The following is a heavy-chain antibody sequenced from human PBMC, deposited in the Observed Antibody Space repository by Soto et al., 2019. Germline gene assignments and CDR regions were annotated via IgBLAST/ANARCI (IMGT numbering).Heavy chain of an antibody. D-gene: IGHD2-15*01. V-gene: IGHV1-2*02. Sequence: VASVKVSCKASGYTFTGYYMHWVRQAPGQGLEWMGWINPNSGGTNYAQKFQGRVTMTRDTSISTAYMELSRLRSDDTAVYYCARSGCGGSCYENYYYYGMDVWGQGTTVTVSS. CDR3: ARSGCGGSCYENYYYYGMDV. CDR2: INPNSGGT. J-gene: IGHJ6*02. CDR1: GYTFTGYY.